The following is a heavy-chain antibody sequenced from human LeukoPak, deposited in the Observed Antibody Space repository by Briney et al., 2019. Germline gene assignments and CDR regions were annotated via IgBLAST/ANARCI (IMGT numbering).Heavy chain of an antibody. J-gene: IGHJ4*02. V-gene: IGHV1-18*01. CDR1: GYTFTSYG. CDR2: ISAYNGNT. D-gene: IGHD3-22*01. Sequence: GASVKVSCKASGYTFTSYGISWVRQAPGQGLEWMGWISAYNGNTNYAQKFQGRVSMTTDASTRTAYMELRSLRSDDTAVYYCARVYTRGYQQSALLHYSFDYWGQGTLVTVSS. CDR3: ARVYTRGYQQSALLHYSFDY.